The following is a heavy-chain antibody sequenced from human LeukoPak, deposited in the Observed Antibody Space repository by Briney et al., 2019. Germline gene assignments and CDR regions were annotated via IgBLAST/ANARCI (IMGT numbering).Heavy chain of an antibody. CDR2: INHSGST. Sequence: SETLSLTCAVYGGSFSGYYWSWIRQPPGKGLEWIGEINHSGSTNYNPSLKSRVTISVDTSKNQFSLKLSSVTAADTAVYYCARGAGAPYDYVWGSYRYHPGANWLDPWGQGTLVTVSS. J-gene: IGHJ5*02. V-gene: IGHV4-34*01. CDR1: GGSFSGYY. CDR3: ARGAGAPYDYVWGSYRYHPGANWLDP. D-gene: IGHD3-16*02.